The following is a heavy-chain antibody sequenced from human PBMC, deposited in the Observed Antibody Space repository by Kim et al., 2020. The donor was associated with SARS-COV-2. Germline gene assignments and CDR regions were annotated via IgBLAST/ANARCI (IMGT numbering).Heavy chain of an antibody. CDR3: ARDYHIVLPYYYYYYYMDV. D-gene: IGHD2-8*01. Sequence: ASVKVSCKASGYTFTSYGMNWVRQAPGQGLEWMGWINTNTGNPTYAQGFTGRFVFSLDTSVSTAYLQISSLKAEDTAVYYCARDYHIVLPYYYYYYYMDVWGKGTTVTVSS. CDR2: INTNTGNP. V-gene: IGHV7-4-1*02. J-gene: IGHJ6*03. CDR1: GYTFTSYG.